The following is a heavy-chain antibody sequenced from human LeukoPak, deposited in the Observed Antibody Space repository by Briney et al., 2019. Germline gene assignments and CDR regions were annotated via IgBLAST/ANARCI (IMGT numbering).Heavy chain of an antibody. V-gene: IGHV3-74*01. J-gene: IGHJ4*02. D-gene: IGHD7-27*01. CDR3: AGLTGSNDY. Sequence: GGSLRLSCAASGFTFSSYWMHWVRQAPGKGLVWVSRIISDGSSTTYADSVRGRFTISRDNSKNTLYLQMNSLRAEDTAVYYCAGLTGSNDYWGQGTLVTVSS. CDR1: GFTFSSYW. CDR2: IISDGSST.